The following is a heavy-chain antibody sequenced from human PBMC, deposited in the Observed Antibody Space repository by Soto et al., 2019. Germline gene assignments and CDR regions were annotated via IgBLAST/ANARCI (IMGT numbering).Heavy chain of an antibody. CDR2: ISGSGGST. Sequence: GGSLRLSCAASGFTFSSYAMSWVRQAPGKGLEWVSAISGSGGSTYYADSVKGRFTISRDNSKNTLYLQMNSLRAEDTAVYYCAKDPVGYDFWSGYYYYYYMDVWGKGTTVTVSS. CDR1: GFTFSSYA. D-gene: IGHD3-3*01. V-gene: IGHV3-23*01. CDR3: AKDPVGYDFWSGYYYYYYMDV. J-gene: IGHJ6*03.